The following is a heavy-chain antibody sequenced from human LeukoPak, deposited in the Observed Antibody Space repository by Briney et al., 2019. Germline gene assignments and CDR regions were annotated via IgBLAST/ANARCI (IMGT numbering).Heavy chain of an antibody. V-gene: IGHV4-31*03. D-gene: IGHD2-2*01. CDR3: ARDRDIVVVPAAMHGMDV. Sequence: SETLSLTCTVSGGSISSGGYYWSWIRQHLGKGLEWIGYIYYSGSTYYNPSLKSRVTISVDTSKNQFSLKLSSVTAADTAVYYCARDRDIVVVPAAMHGMDVWGQGTTVTVSS. J-gene: IGHJ6*02. CDR2: IYYSGST. CDR1: GGSISSGGYY.